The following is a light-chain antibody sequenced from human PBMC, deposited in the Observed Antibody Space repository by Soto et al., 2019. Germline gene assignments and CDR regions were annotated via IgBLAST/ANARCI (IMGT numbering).Light chain of an antibody. CDR3: QQRSNGPPYT. CDR2: DAS. J-gene: IGKJ2*01. CDR1: QSVSSY. Sequence: EIVLTQSPATLSLSPGERATLSCRASQSVSSYLAWYQQKPGQAPRPLIYDASNRATGIPARFSGSGSGTGFTLTNSSQEPEDFAVYYCQQRSNGPPYTFGQGTKLEIK. V-gene: IGKV3-11*01.